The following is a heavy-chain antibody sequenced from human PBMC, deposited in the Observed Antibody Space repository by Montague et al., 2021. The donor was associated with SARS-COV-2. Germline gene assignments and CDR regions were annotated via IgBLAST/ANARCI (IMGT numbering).Heavy chain of an antibody. D-gene: IGHD3-9*01. Sequence: SETLSLTCTVSGVSVTDYYWSWIRQPPGKGLEWVGNVLYNNGTNFNPSLTSRVTISVDTSKNQFSLRLPSVTAADTAFYFCARHPYYDGLNGPPDFWDQGTLVTVSS. V-gene: IGHV4-59*08. CDR2: VLYNNGT. J-gene: IGHJ4*02. CDR3: ARHPYYDGLNGPPDF. CDR1: GVSVTDYY.